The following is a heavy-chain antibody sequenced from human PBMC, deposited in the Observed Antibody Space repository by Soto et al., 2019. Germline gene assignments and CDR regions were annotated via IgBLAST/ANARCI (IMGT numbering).Heavy chain of an antibody. Sequence: EVQLVESGGGLVKPGGSLRLSCAASGFTFSNAWMSWVRQAPGKGLEWVGRIKSKTDGGTTDYAAPVKGRFTISRDDSKNTLYLRMNSLKTEDTAVYYCTTGVGATRGYAFDIWGQGTMVTVSS. CDR3: TTGVGATRGYAFDI. V-gene: IGHV3-15*01. J-gene: IGHJ3*02. CDR1: GFTFSNAW. CDR2: IKSKTDGGTT. D-gene: IGHD1-26*01.